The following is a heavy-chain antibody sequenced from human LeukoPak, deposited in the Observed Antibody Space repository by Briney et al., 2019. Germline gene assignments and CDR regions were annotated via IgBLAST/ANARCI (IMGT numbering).Heavy chain of an antibody. J-gene: IGHJ4*02. CDR1: GYTFTSYG. V-gene: IGHV1-18*01. CDR2: ISADNGDT. Sequence: ASVKVSCEASGYTFTSYGISWVRQAPGQGLEWMGWISADNGDTNYAQKLQGRVTMTTDTSTSTAYMELRSLRSDDTAVYYCARDYYGTPPLDYWGRGTLVTVSS. D-gene: IGHD3-10*01. CDR3: ARDYYGTPPLDY.